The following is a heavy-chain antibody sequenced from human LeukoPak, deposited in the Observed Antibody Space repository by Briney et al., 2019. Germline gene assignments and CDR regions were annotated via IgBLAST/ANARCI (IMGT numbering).Heavy chain of an antibody. CDR1: GYTFTSYG. Sequence: ASVKVSCKASGYTFTSYGISWVRQAPGQGLEWMGWISAYNGNTNYAQKLQGRVTMTTDTSTSTAYMELRSLRSDDTAVYYCARDENNSGYDWGIDYWGQGTLVTVSS. D-gene: IGHD5-12*01. CDR3: ARDENNSGYDWGIDY. V-gene: IGHV1-18*01. CDR2: ISAYNGNT. J-gene: IGHJ4*02.